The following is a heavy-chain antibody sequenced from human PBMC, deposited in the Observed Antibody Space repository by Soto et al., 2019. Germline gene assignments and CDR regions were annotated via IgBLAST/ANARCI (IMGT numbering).Heavy chain of an antibody. CDR1: GFTFSSYS. V-gene: IGHV3-48*01. J-gene: IGHJ4*02. CDR3: VRDHIWAFDY. Sequence: EVQLVESGGGLAQPGGSLRLSCVASGFTFSSYSINWIRQAPGKGPEWVSWISPACNSVDYTASVKGRFTISRDNAENSLYLEMNSRRGEETAVYYCVRDHIWAFDYWGQGTRVTVSS. D-gene: IGHD3-16*01. CDR2: ISPACNSV.